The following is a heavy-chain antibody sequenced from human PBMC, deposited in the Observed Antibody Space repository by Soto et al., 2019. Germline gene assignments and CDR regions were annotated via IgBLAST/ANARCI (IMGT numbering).Heavy chain of an antibody. D-gene: IGHD2-2*01. J-gene: IGHJ5*02. CDR2: INPRDGDT. V-gene: IGHV1-46*01. CDR3: ARGYPSSTRLGWFDP. CDR1: GYTFISYY. Sequence: ASVKVSCKASGYTFISYYVHWVRHAPGQGLEWMGLINPRDGDTKYAQKFQGRVSVTRDTSTSTVYMEMNSLRSDDTAVYFCARGYPSSTRLGWFDPWGQGTLATVSS.